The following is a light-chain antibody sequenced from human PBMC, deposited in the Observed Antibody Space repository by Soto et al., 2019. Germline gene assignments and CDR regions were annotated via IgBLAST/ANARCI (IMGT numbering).Light chain of an antibody. V-gene: IGLV2-14*01. CDR2: AVT. CDR1: SSDVVGYDY. CDR3: SSHTSGSTRV. Sequence: QSVLTQPASVSGSPGQSIAISCTGTSSDVVGYDYVSWYQQQPDKAPKLMIYAVTKRPSGVSNRFSGSKSGNTASLTISGLQAEDGADYYCSSHTSGSTRVFGTGTKLTVL. J-gene: IGLJ1*01.